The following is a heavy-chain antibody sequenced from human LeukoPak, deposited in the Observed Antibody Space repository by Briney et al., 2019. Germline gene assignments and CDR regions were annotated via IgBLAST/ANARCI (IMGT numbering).Heavy chain of an antibody. V-gene: IGHV4-59*01. D-gene: IGHD6-13*01. Sequence: SETLSLTCTVSGGSLSSYYWSWIRQPPGKGLEWIGYIYYSGSAKYNPSLKSRVTISVDASKNQFSLKLSSVTAGDTAVYYCARAPGIAAAGTHFDFWGQGTLVTVSS. CDR1: GGSLSSYY. CDR2: IYYSGSA. CDR3: ARAPGIAAAGTHFDF. J-gene: IGHJ4*02.